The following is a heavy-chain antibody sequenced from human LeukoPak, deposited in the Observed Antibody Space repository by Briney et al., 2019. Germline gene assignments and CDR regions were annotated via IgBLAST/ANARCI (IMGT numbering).Heavy chain of an antibody. CDR2: ISTSSDTI. Sequence: PGGSLRLSCAASGFTFSSYSMNWVRQAPGKGLEWVSYISTSSDTIYYADSVKGRFTISRDNAKNSLYLQMNNLRAEDTAVYYCTRDGRKYAFEIWGQGTMVTVSS. J-gene: IGHJ3*02. D-gene: IGHD2-2*01. CDR1: GFTFSSYS. V-gene: IGHV3-48*01. CDR3: TRDGRKYAFEI.